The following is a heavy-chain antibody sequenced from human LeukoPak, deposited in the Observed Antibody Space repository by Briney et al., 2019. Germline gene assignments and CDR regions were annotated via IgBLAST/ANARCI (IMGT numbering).Heavy chain of an antibody. CDR2: INPNSGDT. J-gene: IGHJ6*03. D-gene: IGHD5-18*01. V-gene: IGHV1-2*06. CDR3: ARVETAIYYYYYMDL. Sequence: GGSVKISCKASRYPFTGYYIHWVRQAPGQGLEWMGRINPNSGDTNYAQKFQGRVTMARDTSISTAYMELSRLSFDDTAVYYCARVETAIYYYYYMDLWGKGTMVTVSS. CDR1: RYPFTGYY.